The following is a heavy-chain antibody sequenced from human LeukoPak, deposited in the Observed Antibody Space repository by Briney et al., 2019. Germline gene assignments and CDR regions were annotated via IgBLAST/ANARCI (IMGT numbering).Heavy chain of an antibody. CDR2: IYHSGST. D-gene: IGHD4-17*01. CDR3: ARNGTVTVSGTKFNYFDY. V-gene: IGHV4-39*01. J-gene: IGHJ4*02. Sequence: LETLSLTCTVSGDSISSSSYYWGWIRQPPGKGLEWIGSIYHSGSTHYNPSLKSRLTIFVDTSKNQFSLKVNSVTAADTAVYYCARNGTVTVSGTKFNYFDYWGQGTLVTVSS. CDR1: GDSISSSSYY.